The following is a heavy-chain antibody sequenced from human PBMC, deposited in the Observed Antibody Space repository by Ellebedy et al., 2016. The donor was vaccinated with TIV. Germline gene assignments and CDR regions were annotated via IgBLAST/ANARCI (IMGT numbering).Heavy chain of an antibody. V-gene: IGHV3-74*01. Sequence: PGGSLRLSCATSGFTFSDYWMHWVRQVPGKGLVWVSRIEIDERYTHYADSVKGRFTISRDNSKNTLYLQMNSLRAEDTAVYYCAKDLAAGTTLRLDYWGQGTLVTVSS. J-gene: IGHJ4*02. CDR2: IEIDERYT. CDR3: AKDLAAGTTLRLDY. CDR1: GFTFSDYW. D-gene: IGHD1-1*01.